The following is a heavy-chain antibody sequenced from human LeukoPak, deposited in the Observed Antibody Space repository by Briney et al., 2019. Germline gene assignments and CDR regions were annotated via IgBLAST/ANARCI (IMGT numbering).Heavy chain of an antibody. V-gene: IGHV4-59*01. J-gene: IGHJ5*02. CDR2: VFHTGHT. D-gene: IGHD3-9*01. CDR1: AGISSFY. Sequence: SETLSLTCTVSAGISSFYWSWLRQPPGKGLEWIGHVFHTGHTNYNPSLKSRVTMSIDPSKDQFSLEVTSVTAADTAVYYCAGSIFGYPWFDPWGQGTLVTVSS. CDR3: AGSIFGYPWFDP.